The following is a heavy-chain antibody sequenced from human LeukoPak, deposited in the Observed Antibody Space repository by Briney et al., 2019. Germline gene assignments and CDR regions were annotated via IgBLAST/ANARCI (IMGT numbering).Heavy chain of an antibody. J-gene: IGHJ2*01. Sequence: GESLKISCKASGYIFTSYWIGWVRQMPGKGLEWMGIIYPIDSDTRYSPSFQGQVTISADKAISTAYLQWGSLKASDTAMYYCARLGADTFGSYWYFDLWGRGTLVTVAS. CDR1: GYIFTSYW. CDR2: IYPIDSDT. D-gene: IGHD3-16*01. CDR3: ARLGADTFGSYWYFDL. V-gene: IGHV5-51*01.